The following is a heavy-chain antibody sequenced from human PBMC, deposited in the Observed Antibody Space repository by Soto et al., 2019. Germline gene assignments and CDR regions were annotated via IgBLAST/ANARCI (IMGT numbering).Heavy chain of an antibody. CDR3: AQTSLAASGYYFDH. V-gene: IGHV3-11*06. Sequence: QVQLVESGGGLVKPGGSLRLACAASGFSFGNSYMSWVRQAPGKGLEWLSDISGGSSYTNYADSVKGRFTISRDNAKKSLSLEMNGMIADDTAVYYCAQTSLAASGYYFDHGGQGNLVTVSS. J-gene: IGHJ4*02. CDR1: GFSFGNSY. CDR2: ISGGSSYT. D-gene: IGHD3-10*01.